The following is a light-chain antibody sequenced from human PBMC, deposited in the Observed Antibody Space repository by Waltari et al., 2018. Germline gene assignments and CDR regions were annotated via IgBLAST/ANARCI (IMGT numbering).Light chain of an antibody. V-gene: IGKV1-9*01. Sequence: IQLTQSPSSLSASVGDRVTITCRAGQDVFTYLAWYQQKPGKAPNLLIYGASSLQSGVPSRFSASGYGTDFTLTISSLQPEDFGIYYCQQLDVYPLTFGGGTKVEI. CDR1: QDVFTY. CDR3: QQLDVYPLT. J-gene: IGKJ4*01. CDR2: GAS.